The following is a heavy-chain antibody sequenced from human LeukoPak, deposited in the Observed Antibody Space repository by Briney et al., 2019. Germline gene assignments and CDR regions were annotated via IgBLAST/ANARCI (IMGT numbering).Heavy chain of an antibody. V-gene: IGHV3-21*01. J-gene: IGHJ4*02. Sequence: GGSLRLSCEASGFIFNGYTMNWVRQAPGKGLEWVSSISSSGTNMYYADSVKGRFTISRDNAKDSLSLQMNSLRAEDTAVYYCAREPEPGGLDCWGQGTLVTVSS. CDR1: GFIFNGYT. CDR3: AREPEPGGLDC. D-gene: IGHD1-14*01. CDR2: ISSSGTNM.